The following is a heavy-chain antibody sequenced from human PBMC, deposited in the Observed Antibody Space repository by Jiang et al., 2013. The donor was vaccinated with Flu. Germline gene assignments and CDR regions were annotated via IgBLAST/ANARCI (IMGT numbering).Heavy chain of an antibody. Sequence: GPGLVKPSETLSLTCTVSGGSINTGTYYWAWLRQPPGNDLEWIGSILSGGTTFYKPSLKSRVTLSIDTSKNQFSLKLNSVTAADTALYYCARFAHYWGQGTLVTVSS. J-gene: IGHJ4*02. V-gene: IGHV4-39*01. CDR2: ILSGGTT. CDR1: GGSINTGTYY. CDR3: ARFAHY.